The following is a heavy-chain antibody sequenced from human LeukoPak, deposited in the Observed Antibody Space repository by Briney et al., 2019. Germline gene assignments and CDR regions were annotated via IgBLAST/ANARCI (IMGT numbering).Heavy chain of an antibody. D-gene: IGHD4-11*01. CDR1: GYSFTGHY. J-gene: IGHJ4*02. V-gene: IGHV1-2*02. Sequence: ASVKVSCKASGYSFTGHYMHWVRQAPGQGLEWMGWINPKSGGTNYSQKFQGRVTLTRDTSIDTVYLELSSLKSDDTAVYYCARDPGHDTSNYGGLDFWGQGTLVTVSS. CDR3: ARDPGHDTSNYGGLDF. CDR2: INPKSGGT.